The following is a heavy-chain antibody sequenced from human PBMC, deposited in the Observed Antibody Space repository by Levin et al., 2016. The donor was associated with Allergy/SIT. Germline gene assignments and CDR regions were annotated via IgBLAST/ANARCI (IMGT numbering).Heavy chain of an antibody. D-gene: IGHD3-16*02. CDR2: ISGTSGAI. CDR3: ASCYTTACLKSQTYYY. V-gene: IGHV3-48*01. CDR1: GFTLSVYD. Sequence: GGSLRLSCAASGFTLSVYDMSWVRRAPGKGLEWLSYISGTSGAIYYADSVKGRFTISRDNAKNSLYLQMNSPRAEDTAVYYCASCYTTACLKSQTYYYWGQGTLVTVSS. J-gene: IGHJ4*02.